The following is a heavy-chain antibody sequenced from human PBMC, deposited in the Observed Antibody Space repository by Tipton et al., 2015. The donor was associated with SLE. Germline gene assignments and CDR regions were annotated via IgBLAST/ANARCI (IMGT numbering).Heavy chain of an antibody. Sequence: TLSLTCTVSGGSISSSSYYWGWIRQPPGKGLEWIGSIYYSGSTHYNPSLKSRVTISVDTSKNQFSLKLSSVTAADTAVYYCARDGSSTSYPRDAFDIWGQGTMVTVSS. CDR3: ARDGSSTSYPRDAFDI. D-gene: IGHD2-2*01. V-gene: IGHV4-39*07. CDR1: GGSISSSSYY. J-gene: IGHJ3*02. CDR2: IYYSGST.